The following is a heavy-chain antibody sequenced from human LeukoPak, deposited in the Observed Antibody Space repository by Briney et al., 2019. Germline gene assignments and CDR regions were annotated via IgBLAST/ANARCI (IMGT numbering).Heavy chain of an antibody. D-gene: IGHD3-22*01. CDR2: INSDGNSI. J-gene: IGHJ4*02. CDR1: GFTFSNYW. Sequence: GGSLRPSCAASGFTFSNYWMHWVRQAPGKGLVWVSRINSDGNSISYADSVEGRFTISRDNAKNSLYQQMNSLRAEDTALYYCARSRHSYDSSGFPHYWGQGALVTVSS. CDR3: ARSRHSYDSSGFPHY. V-gene: IGHV3-74*01.